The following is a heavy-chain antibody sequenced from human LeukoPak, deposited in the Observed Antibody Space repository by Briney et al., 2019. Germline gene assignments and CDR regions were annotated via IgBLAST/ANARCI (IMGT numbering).Heavy chain of an antibody. CDR1: GFTFSTYW. CDR3: ANSDTY. V-gene: IGHV3-74*01. D-gene: IGHD5-18*01. J-gene: IGHJ4*02. Sequence: PGGSLRLSCAASGFTFSTYWLHWVRQAPGKGLVWVSRINPDGTTTSYADSVKGRFTISRDNAKNTLYLQMNSLRAEDTAVYYCANSDTYWGQGTLVTVSS. CDR2: INPDGTTT.